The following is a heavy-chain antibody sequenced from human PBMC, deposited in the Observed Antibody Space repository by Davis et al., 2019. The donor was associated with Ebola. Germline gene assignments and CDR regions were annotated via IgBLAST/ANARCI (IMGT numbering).Heavy chain of an antibody. J-gene: IGHJ5*02. Sequence: ASVKVSCKASGYTFTGYYMHWVRQAPGQGLEWMGWINPNSGGTNYAQKFQGWVTMTRNTSISTAYMELSSLRSEDTAVYYCARRIAARPNWFDPWGQVTLVTVSS. CDR2: INPNSGGT. CDR1: GYTFTGYY. CDR3: ARRIAARPNWFDP. D-gene: IGHD6-6*01. V-gene: IGHV1-2*04.